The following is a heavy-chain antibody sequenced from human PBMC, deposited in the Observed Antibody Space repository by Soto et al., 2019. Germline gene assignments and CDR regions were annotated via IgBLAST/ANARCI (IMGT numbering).Heavy chain of an antibody. CDR1: GFTFSSYA. V-gene: IGHV3-30-3*01. CDR3: ARSGGQWERGGAFDR. CDR2: ISYDGSNT. Sequence: QVQLVDAGGGVVQPGRSLRLSCAASGFTFSSYAMHWVRQAPGKGLEWVAVISYDGSNTYYADSVKGRFTSSRDNSKNTLYLQMNGLRAEYTAVYYCARSGGQWERGGAFDRWCQGTMLAVSS. J-gene: IGHJ3*01. D-gene: IGHD1-26*01.